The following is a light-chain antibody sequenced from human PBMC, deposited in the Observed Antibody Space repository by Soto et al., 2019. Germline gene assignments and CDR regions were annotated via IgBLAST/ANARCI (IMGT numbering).Light chain of an antibody. CDR2: EVS. CDR1: SSDVGGYNY. J-gene: IGLJ1*01. V-gene: IGLV2-14*01. Sequence: QSVLTQPASVSGSPGQSITISCSETSSDVGGYNYVSWYQQHPGKAPKLMIYEVSNRPSGVSNRFSGSKSGNTASLTISGLQPEDEADYYCSSYTSSSTLVFGTGTKLTVL. CDR3: SSYTSSSTLV.